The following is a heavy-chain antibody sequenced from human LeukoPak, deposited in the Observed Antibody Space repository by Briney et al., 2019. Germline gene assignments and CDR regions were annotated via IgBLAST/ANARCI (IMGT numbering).Heavy chain of an antibody. CDR1: GFTFSSYS. D-gene: IGHD2-15*01. J-gene: IGHJ4*02. V-gene: IGHV3-23*01. Sequence: GGSLRLSCAASGFTFSSYSMNWVRQAPGKGLEWVSAISGSGGSTYYADCVKGRFTISRDNSKNTLYLQMNSLRAEDTAVYYCAKGAAVAAVTPPGYWGQGTLVTVSS. CDR3: AKGAAVAAVTPPGY. CDR2: ISGSGGST.